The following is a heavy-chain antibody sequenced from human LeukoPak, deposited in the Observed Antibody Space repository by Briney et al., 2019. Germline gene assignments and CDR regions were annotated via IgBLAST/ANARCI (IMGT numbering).Heavy chain of an antibody. V-gene: IGHV4-34*01. J-gene: IGHJ6*03. CDR1: GGSFSGYY. CDR3: ARHVHSSSWHQNNYYYYYMDV. Sequence: SETLSLTCAVYGGSFSGYYWSWIRQPPGKGLEWIGEINHSGSTNYNPSLKSRVTISVDTSKNQFSLKLSSVTAADTAVYYCARHVHSSSWHQNNYYYYYMDVWGKGTTVTISS. CDR2: INHSGST. D-gene: IGHD6-13*01.